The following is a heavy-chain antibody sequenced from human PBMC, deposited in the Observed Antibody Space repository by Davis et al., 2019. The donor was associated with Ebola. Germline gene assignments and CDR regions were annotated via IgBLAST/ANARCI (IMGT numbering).Heavy chain of an antibody. CDR3: ARGWLRAGMDV. D-gene: IGHD5-18*01. CDR2: TYYNSKWYN. Sequence: HSQTLSLTCAISGDSVSGKSGGWNWIRQSPSRGLEWLGRTYYNSKWYNDYAVSVKSRISINPDTSKNQFSLQLNSVTPEDTALYYCARGWLRAGMDVWGEGTTVTVPS. CDR1: GDSVSGKSGG. J-gene: IGHJ6*04. V-gene: IGHV6-1*01.